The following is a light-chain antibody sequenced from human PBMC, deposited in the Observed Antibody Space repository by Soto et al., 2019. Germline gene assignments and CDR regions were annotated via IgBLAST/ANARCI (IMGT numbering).Light chain of an antibody. CDR3: QQYYTPPRT. Sequence: DIVMTQSPDSLAVSLGERATINCKSSQSVLYSSNNKNYLAWYQQKPGQPPKLLIYWASTRESGVPDRLSGSRCGTDFTLTISSLQAEDVALYFCQQYYTPPRTFGQWTNVEI. J-gene: IGKJ1*01. CDR1: QSVLYSSNNKNY. V-gene: IGKV4-1*01. CDR2: WAS.